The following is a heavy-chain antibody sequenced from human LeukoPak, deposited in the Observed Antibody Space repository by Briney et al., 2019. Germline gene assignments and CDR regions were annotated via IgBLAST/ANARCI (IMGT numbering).Heavy chain of an antibody. CDR2: IKSKTDGGTT. Sequence: GGSLRLSCAASGFTFSSAWMSWVRQAPGKGLEWVGRIKSKTDGGTTDYAAPVKGRFTISRDDSKNTLYLQMNSPKTEDTAVYYCTTAVTMATISVDYWGQGTLVTVSS. J-gene: IGHJ4*02. V-gene: IGHV3-15*01. D-gene: IGHD5-24*01. CDR3: TTAVTMATISVDY. CDR1: GFTFSSAW.